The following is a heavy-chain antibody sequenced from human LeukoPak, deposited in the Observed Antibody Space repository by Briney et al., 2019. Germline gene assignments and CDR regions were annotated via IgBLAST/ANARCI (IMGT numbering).Heavy chain of an antibody. Sequence: GGSLRLSCAASGFTLAGHSMTWLRQAPGKGLEWVSIIGGRDDRTYYADSVEGRFTISRDNSKNILYLQMSSLRAEDTAVYYCAKDPNPFYDFWSGYKWGQGTVVTVSS. D-gene: IGHD3-3*01. J-gene: IGHJ4*02. CDR1: GFTLAGHS. CDR2: IGGRDDRT. CDR3: AKDPNPFYDFWSGYK. V-gene: IGHV3-23*01.